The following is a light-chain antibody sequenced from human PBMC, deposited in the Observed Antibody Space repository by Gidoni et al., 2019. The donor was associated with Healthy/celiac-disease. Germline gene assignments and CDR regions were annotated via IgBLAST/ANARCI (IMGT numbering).Light chain of an antibody. V-gene: IGKV3-11*01. CDR3: QQRSNWPPVT. Sequence: EIVLTQSPATLSLSPGERATLSCRASQSVSSYLAWYQQKPGQAPRLLIYDAPNRATGIPARFSGSGSGTDFTLTISSLEPEDFAVYYCQQRSNWPPVTFGGXTKVEIK. J-gene: IGKJ4*01. CDR2: DAP. CDR1: QSVSSY.